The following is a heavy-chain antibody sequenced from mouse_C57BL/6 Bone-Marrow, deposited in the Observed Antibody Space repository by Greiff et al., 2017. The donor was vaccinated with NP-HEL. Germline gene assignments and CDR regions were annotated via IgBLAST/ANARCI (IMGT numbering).Heavy chain of an antibody. V-gene: IGHV1-7*01. D-gene: IGHD1-1*01. CDR3: ARDPFITTVVVDY. CDR1: GYTFTSYW. Sequence: VQRVESGAELAKPGASVKLSCKASGYTFTSYWMHWVKQRPGQGLEWIGYINPSSGYTKYNQKFKDKATLTADKSSSTAYMQLSSLTYEDSAVYYCARDPFITTVVVDYWGQGTTLTVSS. J-gene: IGHJ2*01. CDR2: INPSSGYT.